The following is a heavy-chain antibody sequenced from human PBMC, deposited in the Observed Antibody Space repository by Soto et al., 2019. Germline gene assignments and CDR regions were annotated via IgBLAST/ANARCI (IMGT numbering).Heavy chain of an antibody. Sequence: VGSLRLSCAASGFTFSSYAMSWVRQAPGKGLEWVSAISGSGGSTYYADSVKGRFTISRDNSKNTLYLQMNSLRAEDTAVYYCAKNWGLYYFEYWGQGTLVSVSS. D-gene: IGHD7-27*01. CDR3: AKNWGLYYFEY. CDR2: ISGSGGST. CDR1: GFTFSSYA. J-gene: IGHJ4*02. V-gene: IGHV3-23*01.